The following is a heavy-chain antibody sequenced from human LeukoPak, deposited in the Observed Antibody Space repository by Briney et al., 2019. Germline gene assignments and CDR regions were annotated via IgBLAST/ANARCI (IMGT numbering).Heavy chain of an antibody. CDR3: ARLGALHDAFDV. V-gene: IGHV4-59*12. CDR1: GDSIRSYY. Sequence: SETLSLTCTVCGDSIRSYYWSWIRQPPGKGLEWIGNIHYSGSTKYNPSLKSRVTISVDTSKNQFSLRVTSLTAADTAVYYCARLGALHDAFDVWGQGTLVTVSS. CDR2: IHYSGST. J-gene: IGHJ3*01. D-gene: IGHD3-16*01.